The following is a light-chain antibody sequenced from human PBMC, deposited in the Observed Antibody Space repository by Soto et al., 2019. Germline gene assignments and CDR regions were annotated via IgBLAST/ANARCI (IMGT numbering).Light chain of an antibody. V-gene: IGKV3-15*01. CDR3: QQYNNWPPLT. Sequence: EIVMTQSPATLSVSPGERATLSCRASQSVSRNLAWYQQKPGQAPRLLIYGASTRATGIPARFSSSGSGTEFTLTVSSVQSEDFAVYYCQQYNNWPPLTFGGGTKVEIK. CDR1: QSVSRN. CDR2: GAS. J-gene: IGKJ4*01.